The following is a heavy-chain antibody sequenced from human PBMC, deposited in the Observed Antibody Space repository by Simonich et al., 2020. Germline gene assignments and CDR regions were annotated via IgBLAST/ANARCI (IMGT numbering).Heavy chain of an antibody. J-gene: IGHJ6*02. D-gene: IGHD6-6*01. Sequence: EVQLVESGGGLVQPGGSLRLSCAASGFTFSSYEMNWVRQAPGKGLEWVSYISSSGITIYYADSVKGRLPISRDNAKNSLYLQMNSLRAEDTAVYYCARDFRLQLVEIGTYYYYGMDVWGQGTTVTVSS. V-gene: IGHV3-48*03. CDR1: GFTFSSYE. CDR2: ISSSGITI. CDR3: ARDFRLQLVEIGTYYYYGMDV.